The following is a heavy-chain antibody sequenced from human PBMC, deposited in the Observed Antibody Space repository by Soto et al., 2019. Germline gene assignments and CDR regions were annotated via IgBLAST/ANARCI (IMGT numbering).Heavy chain of an antibody. Sequence: SETLSLTCAVSGDSISRGYHWAWIRQSPTKGLEWIGEINHIRSIHYNPSLKSRVTMSVDTSKSQFSLSLSSVTAADTAVYYCARRRYDTVWGSYRSLYFDYWGQGTLVTVSS. CDR2: INHIRSI. CDR3: ARRRYDTVWGSYRSLYFDY. D-gene: IGHD3-16*02. J-gene: IGHJ4*02. V-gene: IGHV4-38-2*01. CDR1: GDSISRGYH.